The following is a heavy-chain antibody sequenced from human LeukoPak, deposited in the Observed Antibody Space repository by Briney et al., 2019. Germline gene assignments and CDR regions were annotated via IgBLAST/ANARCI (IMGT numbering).Heavy chain of an antibody. Sequence: GGSLRLSCAASGFTFSNAWMSWVRQAPGKGLEWVGRIKSKTDGGTTDYAAPVKGRFTISRDDSKNTLYLQMNSLKTEDTAVYYCTTDSPYYYDSSGFPRGLGRPNAFDIWGQGTMVTVSS. D-gene: IGHD3-22*01. CDR1: GFTFSNAW. J-gene: IGHJ3*02. V-gene: IGHV3-15*01. CDR2: IKSKTDGGTT. CDR3: TTDSPYYYDSSGFPRGLGRPNAFDI.